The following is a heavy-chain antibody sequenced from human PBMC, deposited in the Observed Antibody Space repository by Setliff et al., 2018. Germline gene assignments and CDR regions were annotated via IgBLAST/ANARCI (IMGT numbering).Heavy chain of an antibody. Sequence: PSETLSLTCTVSGGSITRGSFYWSWIRQSDGKRLEWIGRIHASGSPNYNPSLKSRVTTSLDPSANQFSLNLSSVTAADTAFYYCAKERYFDWFFEDWGQGTLVTVS. CDR3: AKERYFDWFFED. CDR2: IHASGSP. D-gene: IGHD3-9*01. J-gene: IGHJ4*02. V-gene: IGHV4-61*02. CDR1: GGSITRGSFY.